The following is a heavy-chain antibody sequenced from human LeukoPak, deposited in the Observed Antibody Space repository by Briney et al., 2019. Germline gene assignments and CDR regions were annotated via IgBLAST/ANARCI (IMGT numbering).Heavy chain of an antibody. V-gene: IGHV4-31*03. Sequence: TLSLTCTVSNDSISSYYWSWIRQHPGKGLEWIGYIYYSGSTYYNPSLKSRVTISVDTSKNQFSLKLSSVTAADTAVYYCARDLHDYGDYHWYFDLWGRGTLVTVSS. J-gene: IGHJ2*01. D-gene: IGHD4-17*01. CDR3: ARDLHDYGDYHWYFDL. CDR1: NDSISSYY. CDR2: IYYSGST.